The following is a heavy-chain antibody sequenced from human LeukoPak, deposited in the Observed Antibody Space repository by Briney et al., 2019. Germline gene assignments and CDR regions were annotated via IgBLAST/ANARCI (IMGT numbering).Heavy chain of an antibody. J-gene: IGHJ4*02. CDR3: ARARIAAAGSPAGY. Sequence: SVKLSCKASVATFSSYAISWVRQAPGQGLEWMGGIIPIFGKANYAQKFQGRVTITADESTSTAYMELSSLRSEDTAVYYCARARIAAAGSPAGYWGQGTLVTVSS. V-gene: IGHV1-69*13. CDR2: IIPIFGKA. CDR1: VATFSSYA. D-gene: IGHD6-13*01.